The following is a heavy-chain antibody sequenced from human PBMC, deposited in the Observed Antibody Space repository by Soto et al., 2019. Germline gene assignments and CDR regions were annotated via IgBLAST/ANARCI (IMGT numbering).Heavy chain of an antibody. CDR2: LNPKSGDT. J-gene: IGHJ5*02. CDR1: GYTFTGYY. D-gene: IGHD2-21*02. Sequence: QVQLVQSGTEVKKAGASVKVTCKASGYTFTGYYIHWLRQAPGQGLEWLGWLNPKSGDTKYAQKFQGRVTMPNDTYISTAYMELSRLGSDETAVYYCARGDFDTTANFYAGWFDPWGKGTLVTVSS. CDR3: ARGDFDTTANFYAGWFDP. V-gene: IGHV1-2*02.